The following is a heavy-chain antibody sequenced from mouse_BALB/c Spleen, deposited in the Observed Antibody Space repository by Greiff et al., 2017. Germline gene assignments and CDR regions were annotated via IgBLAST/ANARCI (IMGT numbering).Heavy chain of an antibody. CDR1: GFTFSDYG. V-gene: IGHV5-15*02. J-gene: IGHJ4*01. D-gene: IGHD2-3*01. CDR2: ISNLAYSI. CDR3: ARDNDGYYASMDD. Sequence: EVKLVESGGGLVQPGGSRKLSCAASGFTFSDYGMAWVRQAPGKGPEWVAFISNLAYSIYYADTVTGRFTISRENAKNTLYLEMSSLRSEDTAMYYCARDNDGYYASMDDWGQGTSVTVSS.